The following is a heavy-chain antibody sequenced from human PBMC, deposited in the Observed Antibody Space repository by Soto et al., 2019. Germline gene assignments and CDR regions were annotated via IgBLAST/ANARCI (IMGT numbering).Heavy chain of an antibody. CDR1: GFTFNNYA. V-gene: IGHV3-74*01. Sequence: GGSLRLSCAASGFTFNNYAMNWVRQAPGKGLVWVSSINSDGSSTCYADSVKGRFTIPRDNAKNTLYLQMNSLRAEDTAVYYCARDPGEQQLVLDYWGQGTLVTVSS. CDR2: INSDGSST. J-gene: IGHJ4*02. CDR3: ARDPGEQQLVLDY. D-gene: IGHD6-13*01.